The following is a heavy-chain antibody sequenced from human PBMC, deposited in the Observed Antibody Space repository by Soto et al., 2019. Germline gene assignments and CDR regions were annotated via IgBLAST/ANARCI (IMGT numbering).Heavy chain of an antibody. CDR1: GGSFSGYY. D-gene: IGHD6-13*01. CDR3: ARGRAAAGRYYFDY. V-gene: IGHV4-34*01. Sequence: QVQLQQWGAGLLKPSETLSLTCAVYGGSFSGYYWSWIRQPPGKGLEWIGEINHSGSTNYNPSLKSRVTISVDTSKNQFSVKLSSVTAADTAVYYCARGRAAAGRYYFDYWGQGTLVTVSS. J-gene: IGHJ4*02. CDR2: INHSGST.